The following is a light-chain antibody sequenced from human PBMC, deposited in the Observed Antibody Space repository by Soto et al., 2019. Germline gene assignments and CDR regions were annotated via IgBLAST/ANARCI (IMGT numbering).Light chain of an antibody. V-gene: IGKV1-33*01. CDR3: QQHDNLPVT. CDR1: QDIRNR. CDR2: DAF. J-gene: IGKJ4*01. Sequence: DIQMTQSPSSLSASVGDRVTITCQASQDIRNRLNWHQFKPGKAPKLLIYDAFNLEAGDPSRFSGSGYGTTFVLTVSSLQPEDSATYYGQQHDNLPVTFGGGTKVEIK.